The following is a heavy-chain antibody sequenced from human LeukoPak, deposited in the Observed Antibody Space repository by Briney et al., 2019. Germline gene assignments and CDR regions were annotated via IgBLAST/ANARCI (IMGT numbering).Heavy chain of an antibody. CDR3: ARFIAAPYYFDY. D-gene: IGHD6-13*01. Sequence: PGGSLRLSCAASEFSVGSNYMTWVRQAPGKGLEWVSLIYSGGSTYYADSVKGRFTISRDNSTNTLYLQMNSLRAEDTAVYYCARFIAAPYYFDYWGRGTLVTVSS. J-gene: IGHJ4*02. CDR2: IYSGGST. V-gene: IGHV3-66*01. CDR1: EFSVGSNY.